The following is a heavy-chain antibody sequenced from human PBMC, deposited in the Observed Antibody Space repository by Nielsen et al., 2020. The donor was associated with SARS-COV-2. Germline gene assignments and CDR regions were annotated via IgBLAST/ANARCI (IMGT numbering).Heavy chain of an antibody. J-gene: IGHJ4*02. CDR1: GYTFTSYG. D-gene: IGHD1-14*01. Sequence: ASVTVSCKASGYTFTSYGISWVRQAPGHGLEWMGWISAYNGNTNYAQKLQGRVTMTKDTSTSKAYMELRSLRSDDTAVYYCARDREDKPPPIAYYFDYWGQGTLVTVSS. V-gene: IGHV1-18*01. CDR2: ISAYNGNT. CDR3: ARDREDKPPPIAYYFDY.